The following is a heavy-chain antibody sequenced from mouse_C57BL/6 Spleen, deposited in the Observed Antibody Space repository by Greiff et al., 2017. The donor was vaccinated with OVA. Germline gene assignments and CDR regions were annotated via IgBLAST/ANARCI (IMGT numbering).Heavy chain of an antibody. CDR3: AATVVATPAMDY. CDR1: GFNIKDYY. D-gene: IGHD1-1*01. V-gene: IGHV14-2*01. Sequence: EVKLMESGAELVKPGASVKLSCTASGFNIKDYYMHWVKQRTEQGLEWIGRIDPEDGETKYAPKFQGKATITADTSSNTAYLQLSSLTSEDTAVYYCAATVVATPAMDYWGQGTSVTVSS. J-gene: IGHJ4*01. CDR2: IDPEDGET.